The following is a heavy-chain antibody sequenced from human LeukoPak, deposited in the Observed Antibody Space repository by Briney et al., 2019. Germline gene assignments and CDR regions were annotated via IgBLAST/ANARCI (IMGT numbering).Heavy chain of an antibody. D-gene: IGHD3-22*01. J-gene: IGHJ6*03. CDR1: GFTFSSYW. Sequence: GALRLSCAASGFTFSSYWMHWVRQAPGKGLVWVSRINSDGSSTSYADSVKGRFTISRDNAKNTLYLQMNSLRAEDTAVYYCARDPGEYYYDSSGQSPGYYYYYYMDVWGKGATVTISS. CDR2: INSDGSST. CDR3: ARDPGEYYYDSSGQSPGYYYYYYMDV. V-gene: IGHV3-74*01.